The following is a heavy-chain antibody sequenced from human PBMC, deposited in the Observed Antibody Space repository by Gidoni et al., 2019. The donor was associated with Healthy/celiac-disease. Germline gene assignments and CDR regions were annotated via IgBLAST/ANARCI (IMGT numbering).Heavy chain of an antibody. D-gene: IGHD3-3*01. CDR1: GFTFSSYA. Sequence: QVQLVESGGCVVQPGRSLRLAFAASGFTFSSYAMHWVRQAPGKGLEWVAVISYDGSNKYYADSVKGRFTISRDNSKNTLYLQMNSLRAEDTAVYYCARDSDHHYDFWSGRSDAFDIWGQGTMVTVSS. J-gene: IGHJ3*02. V-gene: IGHV3-30*04. CDR2: ISYDGSNK. CDR3: ARDSDHHYDFWSGRSDAFDI.